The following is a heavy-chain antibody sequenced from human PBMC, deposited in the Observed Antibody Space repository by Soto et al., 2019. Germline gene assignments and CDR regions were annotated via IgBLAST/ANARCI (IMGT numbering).Heavy chain of an antibody. J-gene: IGHJ4*02. CDR2: IYYSGST. V-gene: IGHV4-59*01. CDR3: ARDSVAGHFDY. Sequence: ASETLSLTCTVSGGSISSYYWSWIRQPPGKGLEWIGYIYYSGSTNYNPSLKSRVTISVDTSKNQFSLKLSSVTAADTAVYYCARDSVAGHFDYWGQGTLVTVSS. D-gene: IGHD6-19*01. CDR1: GGSISSYY.